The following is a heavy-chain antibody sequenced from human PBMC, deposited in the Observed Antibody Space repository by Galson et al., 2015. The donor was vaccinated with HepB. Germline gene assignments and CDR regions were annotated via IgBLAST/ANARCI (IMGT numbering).Heavy chain of an antibody. J-gene: IGHJ4*02. CDR2: VYPGDSDT. D-gene: IGHD7-27*01. Sequence: QSGAEVKEPGESLKISCKGSGYSFTNYWIGWVRQMPGEGLEWMGFVYPGDSDTRYSPSFQGQVTIPVDKSISTAYLQWSSLKTSDTAMYYCARQGTGEAAFYWGQGTLVTVSS. CDR1: GYSFTNYW. CDR3: ARQGTGEAAFY. V-gene: IGHV5-51*01.